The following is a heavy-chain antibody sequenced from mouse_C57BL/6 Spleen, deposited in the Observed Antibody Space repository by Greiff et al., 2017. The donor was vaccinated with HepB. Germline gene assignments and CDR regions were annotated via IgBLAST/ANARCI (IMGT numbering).Heavy chain of an antibody. J-gene: IGHJ4*01. D-gene: IGHD2-4*01. CDR2: FYPGSGSI. CDR1: GYTFTEYT. Sequence: VKLMESGAELVKPGASVKLSCKASGYTFTEYTIHWVKQRSGQGLEWIGWFYPGSGSIKYNEKFKDKATLTADKSSSTVYMELSRLTSEDSAVYFCARHERYYDYDYYAMDYWGQGTSVTVSS. V-gene: IGHV1-62-2*01. CDR3: ARHERYYDYDYYAMDY.